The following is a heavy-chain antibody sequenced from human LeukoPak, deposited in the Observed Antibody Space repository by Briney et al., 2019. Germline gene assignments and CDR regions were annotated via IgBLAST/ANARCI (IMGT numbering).Heavy chain of an antibody. CDR3: ARGAAASY. CDR1: GGSISSSNYF. V-gene: IGHV4-39*07. Sequence: PSETLSLTCSVSGGSISSSNYFWGWIRQPPGKGLEWIASIHYSGSTYSNPSLKSRVTISVDTSKNQFSLKLSSVTAADTAVYYCARGAAASYWGQGTLVTVSS. J-gene: IGHJ4*02. CDR2: IHYSGST. D-gene: IGHD6-25*01.